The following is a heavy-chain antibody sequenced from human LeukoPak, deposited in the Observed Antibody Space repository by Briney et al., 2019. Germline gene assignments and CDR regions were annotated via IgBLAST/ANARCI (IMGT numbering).Heavy chain of an antibody. CDR1: GYTFSDFY. J-gene: IGHJ4*02. CDR2: ITPKSGDT. CDR3: ARVRLADERAWAY. Sequence: ASVKVSCKASGYTFSDFYIHWVRQAPGQGLEYVGWITPKSGDTYSPQRFQGRVAMTRDASISTAYMELSSLRSDDTAVYFCARVRLADERAWAYWGQGTLVTVSS. V-gene: IGHV1-2*02. D-gene: IGHD3-3*02.